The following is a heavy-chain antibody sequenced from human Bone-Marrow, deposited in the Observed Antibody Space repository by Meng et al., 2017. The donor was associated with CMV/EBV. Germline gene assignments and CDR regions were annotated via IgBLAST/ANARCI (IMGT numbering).Heavy chain of an antibody. CDR3: AREDYGDLDY. Sequence: GGSLRLSCAASGFTFSSYSMNWVRQAPGKGLEWLSYISSGSSTIYYADSVKGRFTISRDNAKNSLYLQMNSLRAEDTAVYYCAREDYGDLDYWGQGTLVTVSS. D-gene: IGHD4-17*01. J-gene: IGHJ4*02. CDR2: ISSGSSTI. V-gene: IGHV3-48*04. CDR1: GFTFSSYS.